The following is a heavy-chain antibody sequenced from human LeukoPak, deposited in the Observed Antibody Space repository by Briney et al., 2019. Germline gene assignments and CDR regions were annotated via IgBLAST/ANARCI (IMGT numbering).Heavy chain of an antibody. V-gene: IGHV3-74*01. CDR1: GFTFSSNW. CDR2: IKGDGSST. Sequence: GGSLRLSCAASGFTFSSNWMHWVRHAPGKGLVWVSRIKGDGSSTSYADFVKGRFTISRDNAKNTLFLQMNSLRAEDTAVYYCVRDGVGAPPFDYWGQGTLVTVSS. CDR3: VRDGVGAPPFDY. J-gene: IGHJ4*02. D-gene: IGHD1-26*01.